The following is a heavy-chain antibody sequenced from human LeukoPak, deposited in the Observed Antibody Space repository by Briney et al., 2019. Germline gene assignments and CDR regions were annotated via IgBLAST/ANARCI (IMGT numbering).Heavy chain of an antibody. CDR1: GYTFTGYF. D-gene: IGHD1-26*01. Sequence: ASVKVSCKASGYTFTGYFIHWVRQAPGQGLEWMGWVNPNSGATNYAQRFQGRATMTRDTSISTAYMELSSLRSDDTAVGYYSRELPGTHQIDDRGQGNLVTVSA. J-gene: IGHJ4*02. CDR3: SRELPGTHQIDD. CDR2: VNPNSGAT. V-gene: IGHV1-2*02.